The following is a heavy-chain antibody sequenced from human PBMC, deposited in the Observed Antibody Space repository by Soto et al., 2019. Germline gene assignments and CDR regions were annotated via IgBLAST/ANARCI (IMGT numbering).Heavy chain of an antibody. V-gene: IGHV3-23*01. CDR3: AKIESIFFYDSTGYYPFDY. Sequence: GGSLRLSCAASGFTFSSYAMTWVRQAPGKGLEWVSALSGSGVSTYYADSVMGRFTISRDNSKNTVYLQMNSLRAEDTAVYYCAKIESIFFYDSTGYYPFDYWGQGTLVTVSS. CDR2: LSGSGVST. CDR1: GFTFSSYA. D-gene: IGHD3-22*01. J-gene: IGHJ4*02.